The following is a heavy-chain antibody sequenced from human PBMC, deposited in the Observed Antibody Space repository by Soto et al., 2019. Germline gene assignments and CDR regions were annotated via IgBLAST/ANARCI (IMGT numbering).Heavy chain of an antibody. CDR2: ISSDVVNY. V-gene: IGHV3-30-3*01. CDR1: GFTFSSFA. J-gene: IGHJ4*02. CDR3: ARGGAWTPEGLGY. Sequence: QVQLVESGGGVVQPGRSLRLSCAASGFTFSSFAMHLVRQAPGKGLEWLAVISSDVVNYYYAESVKGRFTISRDNSKNPLYLQMNSLRNEDTAVYYGARGGAWTPEGLGYWGQGTLVTVSA. D-gene: IGHD2-15*01.